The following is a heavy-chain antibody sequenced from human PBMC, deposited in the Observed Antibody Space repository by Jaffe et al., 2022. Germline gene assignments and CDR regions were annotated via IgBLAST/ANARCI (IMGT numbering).Heavy chain of an antibody. CDR2: IYYSGST. D-gene: IGHD2-2*01. CDR3: GRDHQIADSSHPIDY. J-gene: IGHJ4*02. V-gene: IGHV4-59*01. CDR1: GGSISTDYY. Sequence: QVQLQESGPGLVKPSETLSLTCTVSGGSISTDYYWAWIRQPPGKGLEWIGYIYYSGSTNYNPSLKSRVTISIDTSKNQFSLKLTSVTAADTAVYYCGRDHQIADSSHPIDYWGQGTLVTVSS.